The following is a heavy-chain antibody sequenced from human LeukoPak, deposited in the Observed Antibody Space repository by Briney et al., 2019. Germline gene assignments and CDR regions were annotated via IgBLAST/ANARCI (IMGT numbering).Heavy chain of an antibody. V-gene: IGHV3-33*01. D-gene: IGHD3-16*01. CDR1: GFSFSTYG. J-gene: IGHJ4*02. Sequence: GGSLRLSCAAPGFSFSTYGMHWVRQAPGKGLEWVALIWNAGTNTYYADSVKGRFTISRDNSKNTLYLQMNSLRAEDTAVYYCAGDTPPGGDYYFDYWGQGTLVIVSS. CDR3: AGDTPPGGDYYFDY. CDR2: IWNAGTNT.